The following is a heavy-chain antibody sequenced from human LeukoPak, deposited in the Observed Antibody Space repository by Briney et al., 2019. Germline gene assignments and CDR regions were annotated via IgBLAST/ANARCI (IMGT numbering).Heavy chain of an antibody. J-gene: IGHJ4*02. CDR1: GFTFSSYA. V-gene: IGHV3-23*01. CDR2: ISGSGVST. Sequence: GGSLRLSCAASGFTFSSYAMSWVRQAPGKGLEWVSAISGSGVSTYYADSVKGRFTISRDNSKNALYLQMNSLRAEDTAVYSCAKVGVGWVAFEYWGQGTLVTVSS. CDR3: AKVGVGWVAFEY. D-gene: IGHD3-16*01.